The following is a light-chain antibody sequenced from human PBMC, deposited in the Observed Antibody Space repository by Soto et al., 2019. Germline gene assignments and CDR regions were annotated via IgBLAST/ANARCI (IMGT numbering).Light chain of an antibody. Sequence: EIVLTQSPASLSLSPGERDTLSWRASQSVSSYLDWYQQKPGQAPRLLIYDASNRATGIPARFSGSGSGTDFTLTISSLEPEDFAVYYCQQRSNWPPTLTFGGGTKVEIK. CDR2: DAS. V-gene: IGKV3-11*01. CDR1: QSVSSY. CDR3: QQRSNWPPTLT. J-gene: IGKJ4*01.